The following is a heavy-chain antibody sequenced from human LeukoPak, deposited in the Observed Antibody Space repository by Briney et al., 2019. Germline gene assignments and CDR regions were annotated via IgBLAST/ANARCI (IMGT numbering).Heavy chain of an antibody. CDR1: GYTLTELS. CDR2: FDPEDGET. V-gene: IGHV1-24*01. CDR3: ATDLYGDYATYYFDY. D-gene: IGHD4-17*01. J-gene: IGHJ4*01. Sequence: ASVKVSCKVSGYTLTELSMHWVRQAPGKGLEWMGGFDPEDGETIYAQKFQGRVTMTEDTSTDTAYMELSSLRSEDTAVYYCATDLYGDYATYYFDYWGQEPWSPSPQ.